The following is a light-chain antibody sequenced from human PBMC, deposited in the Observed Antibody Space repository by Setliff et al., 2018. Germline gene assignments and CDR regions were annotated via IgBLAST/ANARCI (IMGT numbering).Light chain of an antibody. Sequence: QSALTQPPSASGPPGQSVTISCTGTNIDVRGYTYVSWYQQLPGKAPQLIIYDVTKRPSGVPDRFSGSKSGNTASLTVSGLQAEDEADYYCSSYVGSNNFVFGSGTKVTVL. J-gene: IGLJ1*01. V-gene: IGLV2-8*01. CDR3: SSYVGSNNFV. CDR1: NIDVRGYTY. CDR2: DVT.